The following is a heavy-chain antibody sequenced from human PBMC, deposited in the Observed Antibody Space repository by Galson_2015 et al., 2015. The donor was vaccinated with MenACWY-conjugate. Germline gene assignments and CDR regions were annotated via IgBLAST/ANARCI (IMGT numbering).Heavy chain of an antibody. V-gene: IGHV3-48*04. Sequence: SLRLSCAASGFTFSSYRMNWVRQAPGKGLEWVSYISSSSSTIYYADSVKGRFTISRDNAKNSLYLQTNSLRAEDTAVYYCAREGTFGGVIVLIDYWGQGTLVTVSS. CDR1: GFTFSSYR. J-gene: IGHJ4*02. CDR3: AREGTFGGVIVLIDY. CDR2: ISSSSSTI. D-gene: IGHD3-16*02.